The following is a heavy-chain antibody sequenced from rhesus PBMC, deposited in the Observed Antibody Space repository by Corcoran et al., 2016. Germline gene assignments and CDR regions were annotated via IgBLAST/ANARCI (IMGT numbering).Heavy chain of an antibody. Sequence: QVQLQESGPGLVKPSETLSLSCAVAGASVRSFWWTWIRQPPGKGLEWIGEINPSGTTTYSNPSLKRRVTFSKDASKNEVLLRLNSVTAADTAVYFCARDGAGWLGFDFWGQGVLVTVSS. CDR2: INPSGTTT. CDR1: GASVRSFW. J-gene: IGHJ4*01. V-gene: IGHV4-80*01. CDR3: ARDGAGWLGFDF. D-gene: IGHD6-31*01.